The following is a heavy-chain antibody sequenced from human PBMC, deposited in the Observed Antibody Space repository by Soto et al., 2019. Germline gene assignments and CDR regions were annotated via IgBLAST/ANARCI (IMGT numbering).Heavy chain of an antibody. J-gene: IGHJ6*02. CDR1: GGSFSGYY. CDR3: ARGTRGYSSSWYAV. Sequence: SETLSLTCAVYGGSFSGYYWSWIRQPPGKGLEWIGRVYDSGSTNYNPSLKSRVTISVDTSKNQLSLKLSSVTAAGTAVYYCARGTRGYSSSWYAVWGQGTTVTVSS. CDR2: VYDSGST. D-gene: IGHD6-13*01. V-gene: IGHV4-34*01.